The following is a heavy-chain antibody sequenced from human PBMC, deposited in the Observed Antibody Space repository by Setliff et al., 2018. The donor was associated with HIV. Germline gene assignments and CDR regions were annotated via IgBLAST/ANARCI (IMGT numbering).Heavy chain of an antibody. V-gene: IGHV1-18*01. CDR3: TRDEFYYGSGNYYKVDYFDP. Sequence: GASVKVSCKASGYTFTSNGIDWVRQAPGQGLEWMGWISAYNGDTNYAQKFQGRFTMTTDTSTSTAYMELRSLRSDDTAVYYCTRDEFYYGSGNYYKVDYFDPWGQGTLVTVSS. CDR1: GYTFTSNG. J-gene: IGHJ5*02. D-gene: IGHD3-10*01. CDR2: ISAYNGDT.